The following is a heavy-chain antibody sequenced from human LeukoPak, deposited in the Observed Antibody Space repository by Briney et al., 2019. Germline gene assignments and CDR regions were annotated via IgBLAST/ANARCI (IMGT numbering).Heavy chain of an antibody. CDR2: IIPIFGTA. V-gene: IGHV1-69*13. CDR3: ARVLRIAAAAPDWFDP. D-gene: IGHD6-13*01. Sequence: ASVKVSCKASGGTFSSYAISWVRQAPGQGLEWMGGIIPIFGTANYAQKFQGRVTITADESTSTAYMELSSLRSEDTAVYYCARVLRIAAAAPDWFDPWGQGTLVTVS. J-gene: IGHJ5*02. CDR1: GGTFSSYA.